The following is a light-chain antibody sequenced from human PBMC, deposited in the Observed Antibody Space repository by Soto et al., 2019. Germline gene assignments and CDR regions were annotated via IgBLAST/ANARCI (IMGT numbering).Light chain of an antibody. Sequence: EIVLTQSPGTLSLSPGDRATLSCRASQSLSVSYIAWYQQKPGQAHRLLIYSTSTRATGIPDRFSGRGSGTHCTLAISRLEPEDFAVYYCHQFGDSPQTFGQGTTVEV. CDR1: QSLSVSY. CDR2: STS. J-gene: IGKJ1*01. V-gene: IGKV3-20*01. CDR3: HQFGDSPQT.